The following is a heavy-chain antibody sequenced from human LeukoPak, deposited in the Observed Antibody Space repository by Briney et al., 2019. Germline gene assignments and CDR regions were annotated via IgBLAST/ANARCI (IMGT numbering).Heavy chain of an antibody. CDR2: IYSSGST. V-gene: IGHV4-59*08. CDR1: GGSISSYY. CDR3: ARQGSGGRAFDI. J-gene: IGHJ3*02. Sequence: PSETLSLTCIVSGGSISSYYWSWIREPSGKGLEWMGYIYSSGSTNSNPSLKRRVTISVDTSKSQFSLKMTSVTAADTAVYYCARQGSGGRAFDIWGQGTMVTVSS. D-gene: IGHD1-26*01.